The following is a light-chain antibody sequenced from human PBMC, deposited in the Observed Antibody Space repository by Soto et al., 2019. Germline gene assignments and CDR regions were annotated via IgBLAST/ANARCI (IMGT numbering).Light chain of an antibody. CDR2: GAS. J-gene: IGKJ2*01. CDR3: QQYNDWPYT. V-gene: IGKV3-15*01. CDR1: QSVGSN. Sequence: EIGMTQSPATLSVSPGERATLSCRAAQSVGSNLAWYQQKPGQAPRLLIYGASTRATGIPVRFSGSGSGTEFTLTISSLQSEDFVVYYCQQYNDWPYTFGQGTKVDIK.